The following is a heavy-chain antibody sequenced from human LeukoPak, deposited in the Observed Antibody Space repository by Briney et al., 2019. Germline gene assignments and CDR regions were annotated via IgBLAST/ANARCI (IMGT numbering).Heavy chain of an antibody. CDR2: IYPGDSDT. CDR3: ARRPYGYNSHYFDY. V-gene: IGHV5-51*01. CDR1: GYTFTNYW. J-gene: IGHJ4*02. Sequence: GESLKISCQGSGYTFTNYWIGWVRQMPGKGLEWMGIIYPGDSDTKYSPSFQGQVTISVDKSISTAYLQWSSLKASDTAMYYCARRPYGYNSHYFDYWGQGTLVTVSS. D-gene: IGHD5-24*01.